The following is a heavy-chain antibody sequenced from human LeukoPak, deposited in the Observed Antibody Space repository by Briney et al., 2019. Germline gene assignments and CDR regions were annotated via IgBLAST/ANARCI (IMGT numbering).Heavy chain of an antibody. D-gene: IGHD3-10*01. CDR3: ARGRGRPRRNWFDP. CDR2: INHSGST. Sequence: PSETLSLTCAVYGGSFSGYYWSWIRQPPGKGLEWIGEINHSGSTNYNPSLKSRVTISVDTSKNQFSLKLSSVTAADTAVYYCARGRGRPRRNWFDPWGQGTLVTVSS. V-gene: IGHV4-34*01. CDR1: GGSFSGYY. J-gene: IGHJ5*02.